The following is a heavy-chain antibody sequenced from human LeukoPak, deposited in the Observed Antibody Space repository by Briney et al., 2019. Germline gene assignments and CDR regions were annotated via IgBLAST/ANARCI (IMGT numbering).Heavy chain of an antibody. V-gene: IGHV4-30-2*01. Sequence: SETLSLTCAVSGGSISSGGYSWSWIRQPPGKGLEWIGYIYHSGSTYYNPSLKSRVTISVDRSKNQFSLKLSSVTAADTAVYYCARGLGWLQDYFDYWGQGTLVTVSS. D-gene: IGHD5-12*01. J-gene: IGHJ4*02. CDR1: GGSISSGGYS. CDR2: IYHSGST. CDR3: ARGLGWLQDYFDY.